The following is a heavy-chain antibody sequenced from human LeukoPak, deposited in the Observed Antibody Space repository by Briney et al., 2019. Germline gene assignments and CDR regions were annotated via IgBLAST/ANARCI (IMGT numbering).Heavy chain of an antibody. CDR1: GFTFSSYS. CDR3: AKQAGGGYYMDV. CDR2: ISSSSSYI. D-gene: IGHD2-8*02. V-gene: IGHV3-21*04. J-gene: IGHJ6*03. Sequence: PGGSLRLSCAASGFTFSSYSMNWVRQAPGKGLEWVSSISSSSSYIYYADSVKGRFTISRDNSKNTLYLQMNSLRAEDTAVYYCAKQAGGGYYMDVWGKGTTVTVSS.